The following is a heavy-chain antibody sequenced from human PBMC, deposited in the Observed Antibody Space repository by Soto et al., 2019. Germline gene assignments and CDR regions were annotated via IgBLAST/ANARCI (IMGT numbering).Heavy chain of an antibody. CDR2: IWYDGSNK. J-gene: IGHJ6*02. D-gene: IGHD3-3*01. CDR3: ARDFKEALEWLFSSKNYYYDGMDV. Sequence: GGSLRLSCAASGFTFSSYGMHWVRQAPGKGLEWVAVIWYDGSNKYYADSVKGRFTISRDNSKNTLYLQMNSLRAEDTAVYYCARDFKEALEWLFSSKNYYYDGMDVWGQGTTVTVSS. V-gene: IGHV3-33*01. CDR1: GFTFSSYG.